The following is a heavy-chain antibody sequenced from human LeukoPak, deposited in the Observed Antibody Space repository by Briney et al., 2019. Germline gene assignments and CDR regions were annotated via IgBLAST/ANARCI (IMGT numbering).Heavy chain of an antibody. V-gene: IGHV3-23*01. CDR3: AKTFPYGTTWYGFCDY. CDR1: GFPFSNNV. D-gene: IGHD3-3*01. J-gene: IGHJ4*02. CDR2: ISGSGGST. Sequence: GGSLRLSCAASGFPFSNNVMTWVRQAPGRGRDWLSAISGSGGSTYYADSVKGRFTISRDNSKNTLYLQMNSLRAEDTAVYYCAKTFPYGTTWYGFCDYWGQGALVTVSS.